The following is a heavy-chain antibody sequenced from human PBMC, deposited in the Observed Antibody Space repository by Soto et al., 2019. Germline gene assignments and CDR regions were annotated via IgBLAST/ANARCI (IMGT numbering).Heavy chain of an antibody. Sequence: GGSLRLSCAASGFTFGTYDMHWVRQVTGKGLEWVSAIGTAGDTYYPGSVKGRFTISRENAKNSLYLQMNSLRIEDTAVYYCARDRNYGFYGMDVWGQGTTVTVSS. D-gene: IGHD3-10*01. J-gene: IGHJ6*02. CDR1: GFTFGTYD. CDR2: IGTAGDT. CDR3: ARDRNYGFYGMDV. V-gene: IGHV3-13*01.